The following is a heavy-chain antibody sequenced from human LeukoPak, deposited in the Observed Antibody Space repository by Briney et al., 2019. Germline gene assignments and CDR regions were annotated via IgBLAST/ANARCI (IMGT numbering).Heavy chain of an antibody. D-gene: IGHD6-19*01. CDR2: ISGSSPLI. Sequence: GGSLRLSCAGSGFTFSRYSMDWVRQAPGKGLEWVAHISGSSPLIYYADSVKGRFTISRDNSKNTLYLQMNSLRAEDTAVYYCAKVFSAYSSGWYEYYDYWGQGTLVTVSS. CDR1: GFTFSRYS. J-gene: IGHJ4*02. CDR3: AKVFSAYSSGWYEYYDY. V-gene: IGHV3-48*01.